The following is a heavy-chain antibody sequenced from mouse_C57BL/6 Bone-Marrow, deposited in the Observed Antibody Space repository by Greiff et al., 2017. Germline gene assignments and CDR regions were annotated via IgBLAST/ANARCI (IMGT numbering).Heavy chain of an antibody. CDR3: AREGTSTGYSMDY. Sequence: VQLQQSGAELVKPGASVKISCKASGYAFSSYWMNWVKQRPGKGLEWIGQIYPGDGDTNYNGKFKGKATLTADKSSSTAYMQLSSLTSEDSAVYFCAREGTSTGYSMDYWGQGTSVTVSS. D-gene: IGHD1-1*01. V-gene: IGHV1-80*01. CDR2: IYPGDGDT. J-gene: IGHJ4*01. CDR1: GYAFSSYW.